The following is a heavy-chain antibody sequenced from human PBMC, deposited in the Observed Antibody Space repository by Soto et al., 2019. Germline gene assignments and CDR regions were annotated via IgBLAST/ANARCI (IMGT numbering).Heavy chain of an antibody. CDR2: IYYSRST. CDR1: GGSISSYY. Sequence: SETLSLTCTVSGGSISSYYWSWIRQPPGKGLEWIGYIYYSRSTNYNPSNKSRVTISVDTSKNQFSLKLSSVTAAVMAVYFCARLSVYCSSTSCSYYFDYWGQGTLVTVSS. CDR3: ARLSVYCSSTSCSYYFDY. V-gene: IGHV4-59*08. D-gene: IGHD2-2*01. J-gene: IGHJ4*02.